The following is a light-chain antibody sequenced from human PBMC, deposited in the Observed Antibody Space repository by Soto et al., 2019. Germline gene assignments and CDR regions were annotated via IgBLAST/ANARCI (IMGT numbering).Light chain of an antibody. CDR3: QQYNGSPPWT. Sequence: EIVMTQSPATLSLSPGDRATLSCRASQSVTNKLAWYQQKPGQAPRLLIDDASTRATGVRARFSGSGSGTEFTLTISHLQSEDFAVYYCQQYNGSPPWTFGQGTKVEI. CDR1: QSVTNK. CDR2: DAS. V-gene: IGKV3-15*01. J-gene: IGKJ1*01.